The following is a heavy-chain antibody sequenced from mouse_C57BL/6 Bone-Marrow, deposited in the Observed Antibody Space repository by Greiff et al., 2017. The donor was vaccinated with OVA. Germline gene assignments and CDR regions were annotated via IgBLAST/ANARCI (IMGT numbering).Heavy chain of an antibody. CDR1: GYTFTSYW. CDR2: IHPNSGST. Sequence: VKLQQPGAELVKPGASVKLSCKASGYTFTSYWMHWVKQRPGQGLEWIGMIHPNSGSTNYHEKFKSKATLTVDKSSSTAYMQLSSLTSEDSAVYYCARAPNWEVAYWGQGTLVTVSA. J-gene: IGHJ3*01. V-gene: IGHV1-64*01. CDR3: ARAPNWEVAY. D-gene: IGHD4-1*01.